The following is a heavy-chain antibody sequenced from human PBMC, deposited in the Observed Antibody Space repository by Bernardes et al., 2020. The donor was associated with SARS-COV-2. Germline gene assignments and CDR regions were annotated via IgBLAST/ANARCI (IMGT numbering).Heavy chain of an antibody. CDR3: ARIDEETGRDY. CDR2: IKGDGSKR. J-gene: IGHJ4*02. V-gene: IGHV3-7*01. CDR1: GFTFSSYW. Sequence: GGSLRLSRAASGFTFSSYWMSWVRQAPGKGLEWVANIKGDGSKRSSVDSVRGRFTVSRDNAKNLLYLQMNSLRAEDTAVYYCARIDEETGRDYWGQGTLVNGSS. D-gene: IGHD1-26*01.